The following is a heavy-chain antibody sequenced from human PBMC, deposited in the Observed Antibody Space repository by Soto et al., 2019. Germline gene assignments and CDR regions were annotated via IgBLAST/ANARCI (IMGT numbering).Heavy chain of an antibody. J-gene: IGHJ4*02. CDR1: GGTFSSYA. CDR3: AREEKYGDYSGLVNY. V-gene: IGHV1-69*12. Sequence: QVQLVQSGAEVKKPGSSVKVSCKASGGTFSSYAISWVRQAPGQGLEWMGGIIPIFGTANYAQKFQGRVTITADESTSTXYMELSSLRXXXXAVYYCAREEKYGDYSGLVNYWGQGTLVTVSS. D-gene: IGHD4-17*01. CDR2: IIPIFGTA.